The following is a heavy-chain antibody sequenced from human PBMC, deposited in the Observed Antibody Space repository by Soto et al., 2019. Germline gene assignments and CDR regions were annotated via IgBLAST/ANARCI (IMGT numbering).Heavy chain of an antibody. Sequence: SETLSLTCSVSGDSIGSSTNYWGWIRQPPGKGLEWIGTIYHSGNTYYNPTLKSRVAISVDMSKNQFSLRLNSVTAADTAVYYCARHEWLQLWLVTEYWGQGTLVTVSS. J-gene: IGHJ4*02. CDR2: IYHSGNT. D-gene: IGHD5-18*01. CDR3: ARHEWLQLWLVTEY. V-gene: IGHV4-39*01. CDR1: GDSIGSSTNY.